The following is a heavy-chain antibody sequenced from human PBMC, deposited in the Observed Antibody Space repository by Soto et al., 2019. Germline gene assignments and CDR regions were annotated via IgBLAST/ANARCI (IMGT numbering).Heavy chain of an antibody. Sequence: SETLSLTCAVSGGSFRGYYWSWIRQPPGKGLEWIGEINHSGSTNYNPSLKSRVTITVYTSKNKFSLKVSSMTAADTAGYYCARQGAAAGHYYYYYGMDVWGQGTTVTVSS. V-gene: IGHV4-34*01. CDR1: GGSFRGYY. CDR3: ARQGAAAGHYYYYYGMDV. D-gene: IGHD6-13*01. J-gene: IGHJ6*02. CDR2: INHSGST.